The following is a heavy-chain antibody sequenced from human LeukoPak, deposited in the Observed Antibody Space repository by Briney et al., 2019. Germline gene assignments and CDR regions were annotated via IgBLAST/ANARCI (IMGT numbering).Heavy chain of an antibody. V-gene: IGHV3-30-3*01. D-gene: IGHD3-22*01. CDR2: ISYDGSNK. Sequence: GRSLRLSCAAPGFTFSSYAMHWVRQAPGKGLEWVAVISYDGSNKYYADSVKGRFTISRDNSKNTLYLQMNSLRAEDTAVYYCARETAPTYYYDSSGYYYYYGMDVWGQGTTVTVSS. CDR1: GFTFSSYA. CDR3: ARETAPTYYYDSSGYYYYYGMDV. J-gene: IGHJ6*02.